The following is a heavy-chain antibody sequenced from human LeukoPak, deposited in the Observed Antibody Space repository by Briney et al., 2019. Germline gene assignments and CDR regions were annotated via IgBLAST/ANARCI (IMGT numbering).Heavy chain of an antibody. J-gene: IGHJ4*02. CDR2: INHSGST. D-gene: IGHD6-19*01. V-gene: IGHV4-34*01. CDR1: SGSFSGYY. Sequence: PSETLSLTCAVYSGSFSGYYWSWIRQPPGKGLEWIGEINHSGSTNYNPSLKSRVTISVDTSKNQFSLKLSSVTAADTAVYYCARAKPQTQRMYSSGWYRREVGLDYWGQGTLVTVSS. CDR3: ARAKPQTQRMYSSGWYRREVGLDY.